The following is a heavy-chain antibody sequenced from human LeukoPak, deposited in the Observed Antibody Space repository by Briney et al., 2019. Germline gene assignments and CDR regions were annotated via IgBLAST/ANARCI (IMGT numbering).Heavy chain of an antibody. CDR2: IKQDGSEK. Sequence: GGSLRLSCAASGFTFSNYAMSWVRQAPGKGLEWVANIKQDGSEKYYVDSVKGRFTISRDNAKNSLYLQMNSLRAEDTAVYYCAREGSGYYFDYWGQGALVTVSS. J-gene: IGHJ4*02. CDR3: AREGSGYYFDY. D-gene: IGHD3-22*01. V-gene: IGHV3-7*01. CDR1: GFTFSNYA.